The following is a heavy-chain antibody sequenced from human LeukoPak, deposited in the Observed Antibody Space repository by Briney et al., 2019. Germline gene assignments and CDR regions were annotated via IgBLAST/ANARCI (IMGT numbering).Heavy chain of an antibody. Sequence: PSETLCLTCTVSGGYISSDNYYWGWIRRPPGKGLEWIGSIHYTGNTYDNPSLKSRVTISVDTSRNQVSLKLTSVTAADTAVYYCARLLYDGNGFYYFDCWGQGTLVTVSS. CDR1: GGYISSDNYY. V-gene: IGHV4-39*01. D-gene: IGHD3-22*01. CDR2: IHYTGNT. J-gene: IGHJ4*02. CDR3: ARLLYDGNGFYYFDC.